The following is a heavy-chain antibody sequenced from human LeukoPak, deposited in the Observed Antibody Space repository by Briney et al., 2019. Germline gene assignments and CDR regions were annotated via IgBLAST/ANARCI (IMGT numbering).Heavy chain of an antibody. Sequence: PGGSLRLSCAASGFTFSDYYMSWIRQAPGKGLEWVSYISSSGSTIYYADSVKGRFTISRDNAKNSLYLQMNSLRAGDTAVYYCAREGQYYYDSSGYWVYYFDYWGQGTLVTVSS. D-gene: IGHD3-22*01. CDR3: AREGQYYYDSSGYWVYYFDY. V-gene: IGHV3-11*04. CDR1: GFTFSDYY. J-gene: IGHJ4*02. CDR2: ISSSGSTI.